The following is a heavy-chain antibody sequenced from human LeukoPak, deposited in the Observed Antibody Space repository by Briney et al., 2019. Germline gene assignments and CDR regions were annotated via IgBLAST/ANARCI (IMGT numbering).Heavy chain of an antibody. D-gene: IGHD6-25*01. V-gene: IGHV4-59*01. CDR3: ARAVAATFDP. CDR2: TYYSGST. Sequence: SETLSLTCTVSGGSISSYYWSWIRQPPGKGLEWIGYTYYSGSTNYNPSLKSRVTISVDTSKNQFSLKLSSVTAADTAVYYCARAVAATFDPWGQGTLVTVSS. J-gene: IGHJ5*02. CDR1: GGSISSYY.